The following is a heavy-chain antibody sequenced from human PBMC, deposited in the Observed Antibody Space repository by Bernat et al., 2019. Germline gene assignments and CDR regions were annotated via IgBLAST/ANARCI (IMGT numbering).Heavy chain of an antibody. CDR2: ISYDGSNK. J-gene: IGHJ4*02. Sequence: QVQLVESGGGVVQPGRSLRLSCAASGFTFSSYGMHWVRQAPGKGLEWVAVISYDGSNKYYADSVKGRFTISRDNSKNTLYLQMNSLRAEDTAVYYCAKHEAGYYDSSGYYLPYWGQGTLVTVSS. V-gene: IGHV3-30*18. CDR3: AKHEAGYYDSSGYYLPY. D-gene: IGHD3-22*01. CDR1: GFTFSSYG.